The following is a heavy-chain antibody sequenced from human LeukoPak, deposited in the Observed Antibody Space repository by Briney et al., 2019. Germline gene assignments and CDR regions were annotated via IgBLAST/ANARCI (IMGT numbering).Heavy chain of an antibody. Sequence: ASVEVSCKPSGYTFTAYNIHWVRQAPGQGLEWMGWMTPNRGDTNYAQNFPGRVTMTRDTSISTADMESSSLRSDDTAVYFCLRGGGRSYCDYWGQGTPVTVSS. CDR3: LRGGGRSYCDY. D-gene: IGHD2-15*01. CDR1: GYTFTAYN. CDR2: MTPNRGDT. J-gene: IGHJ4*02. V-gene: IGHV1-2*02.